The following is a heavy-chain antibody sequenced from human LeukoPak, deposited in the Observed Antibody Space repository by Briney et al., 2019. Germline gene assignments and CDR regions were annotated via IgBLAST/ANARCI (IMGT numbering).Heavy chain of an antibody. D-gene: IGHD1-26*01. CDR1: GVSINSYY. CDR2: IYNSGST. CDR3: ARRLRIEGGTRRGDALDM. V-gene: IGHV4-59*08. Sequence: SETLSLTCTVSGVSINSYYWTWIRQPPGKGLEWIGYIYNSGSTNYNPSLKSRVTISTDTSKKQFSLRVSSVTAADTAVYYCARRLRIEGGTRRGDALDMWGQGTMVTVSS. J-gene: IGHJ3*02.